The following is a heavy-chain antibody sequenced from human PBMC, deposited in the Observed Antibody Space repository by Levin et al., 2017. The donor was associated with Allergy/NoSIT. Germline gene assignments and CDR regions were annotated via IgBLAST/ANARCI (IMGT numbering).Heavy chain of an antibody. CDR1: GYSFTSYW. CDR2: IYPGDSDT. D-gene: IGHD2-2*01. V-gene: IGHV5-51*01. J-gene: IGHJ3*02. Sequence: SGGSLRLSCKGSGYSFTSYWIGWVRQMPGKGLEWMGIIYPGDSDTRYSPSFQGQVTISADKSISTAYLQWSSLKASDTAMYYCARCGYQLPLDAFDIWGQGTMVTVSS. CDR3: ARCGYQLPLDAFDI.